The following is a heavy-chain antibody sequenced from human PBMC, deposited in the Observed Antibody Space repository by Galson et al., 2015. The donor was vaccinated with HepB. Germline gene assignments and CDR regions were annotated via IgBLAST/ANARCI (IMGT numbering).Heavy chain of an antibody. CDR2: IFSNDEK. Sequence: PALVKPTQTLTLTCTVSGFSLSNARMGVSWIRQPPGKALEWLAHIFSNDEKSYSTSLKSRLTISKDTSKSQVVLTMTNMDPVDTATYYCARILRVPGDVDYWGQGTLVTVSS. V-gene: IGHV2-26*01. CDR1: GFSLSNARMG. D-gene: IGHD3-10*01. CDR3: ARILRVPGDVDY. J-gene: IGHJ4*02.